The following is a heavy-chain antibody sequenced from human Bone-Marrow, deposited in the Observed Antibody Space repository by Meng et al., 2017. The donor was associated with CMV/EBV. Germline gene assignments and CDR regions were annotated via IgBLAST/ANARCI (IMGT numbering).Heavy chain of an antibody. CDR1: GYTFTGYY. CDR3: ARAAGYCSSTSCLNFDY. V-gene: IGHV1-2*02. J-gene: IGHJ4*02. CDR2: INPNSGGT. Sequence: ASVKVSCKASGYTFTGYYMHWVRQAPGQGLEWMGWINPNSGGTNYAQKFQGRVTMTRDTSISTAYMELSRLRSEDTAVYYCARAAGYCSSTSCLNFDYWGQGTLVTVSS. D-gene: IGHD2-2*03.